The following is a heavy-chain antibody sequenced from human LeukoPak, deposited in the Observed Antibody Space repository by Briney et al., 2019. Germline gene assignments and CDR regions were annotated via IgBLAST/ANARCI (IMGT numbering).Heavy chain of an antibody. CDR3: AREVMDNLRFDY. Sequence: DSVKVSCKASGYTFTSYYMHWVRQAPGQGLEWMGIINPSGGDTSYAQKFQGRLTMTRDTSTNTVYMELTSLRSEDTAVYYCAREVMDNLRFDYWGQGTLVTVSS. J-gene: IGHJ4*02. D-gene: IGHD1-14*01. CDR1: GYTFTSYY. V-gene: IGHV1-46*01. CDR2: INPSGGDT.